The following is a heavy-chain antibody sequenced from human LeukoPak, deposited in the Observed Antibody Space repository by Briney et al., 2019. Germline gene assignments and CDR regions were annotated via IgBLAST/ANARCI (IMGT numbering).Heavy chain of an antibody. J-gene: IGHJ3*02. CDR3: ARGLVVMVTRAFDI. CDR1: GGSISSYY. CDR2: IYYSGST. V-gene: IGHV4-59*01. Sequence: SETLSLTCTVCGGSISSYYWSWIRQPPGKGLEWIGYIYYSGSTNYNPSLKSRVTISVDTSKNQFSLKLSSVTAADTAVYYCARGLVVMVTRAFDIWGQGTMVTVSS. D-gene: IGHD4-23*01.